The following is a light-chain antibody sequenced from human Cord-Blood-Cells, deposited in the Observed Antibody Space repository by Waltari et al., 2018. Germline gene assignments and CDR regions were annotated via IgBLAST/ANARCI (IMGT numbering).Light chain of an antibody. Sequence: GERATLSCRASQSVSSYLAWYQQKPGQAPRLLIYDASNRATGIPARFSGSGSGTDFTLTISSLEPEDFAVYYCQQRSNWPPLTFGGGTKVEIK. CDR3: QQRSNWPPLT. CDR1: QSVSSY. CDR2: DAS. V-gene: IGKV3-11*01. J-gene: IGKJ4*01.